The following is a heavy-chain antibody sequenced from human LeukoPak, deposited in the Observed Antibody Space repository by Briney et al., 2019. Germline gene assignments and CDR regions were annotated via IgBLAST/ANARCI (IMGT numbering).Heavy chain of an antibody. CDR1: GGSISSSSYY. CDR3: ARRSDSSGCRNKNWFDP. Sequence: SETLSLTCTVSGGSISSSSYYWGWIRQPPEKGLEWIGSIYYSGSTYYNPSLKSRVTISVDTSKNQFSLKLSSVTAADTAVYYCARRSDSSGCRNKNWFDPWGQGTLVTVSS. CDR2: IYYSGST. J-gene: IGHJ5*02. D-gene: IGHD6-19*01. V-gene: IGHV4-39*01.